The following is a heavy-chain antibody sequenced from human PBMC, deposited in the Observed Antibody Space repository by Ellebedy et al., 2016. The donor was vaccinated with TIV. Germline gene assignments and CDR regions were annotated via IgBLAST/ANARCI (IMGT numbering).Heavy chain of an antibody. V-gene: IGHV3-53*01. Sequence: PGGSLRLSCAASGFIVSDNYMNWVRQAPGMGLEWVSVIFHTGVTLYADSVKGRFTISRDNSKNTLYLQMNSLRAEDTAVYYCTRDYVLAAATNGNPWGQGTLVTVSS. J-gene: IGHJ5*02. CDR1: GFIVSDNY. D-gene: IGHD2-2*01. CDR3: TRDYVLAAATNGNP. CDR2: IFHTGVT.